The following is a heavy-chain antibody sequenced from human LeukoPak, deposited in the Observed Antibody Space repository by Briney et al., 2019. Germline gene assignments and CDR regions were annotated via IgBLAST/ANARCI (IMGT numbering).Heavy chain of an antibody. CDR3: ARLVIDSPSSYYMDV. J-gene: IGHJ6*03. Sequence: PGGSLSLSCSASGFIFDEFYRSWIRQAPGKLLECVSYVPTTGDPVYYTGSVKGRFTISRDNAKNSLSLQMTSLRDEDTAVYYCARLVIDSPSSYYMDVWGNGSTVTVSS. CDR1: GFIFDEFY. D-gene: IGHD2-21*01. CDR2: VPTTGDPV. V-gene: IGHV3-11*04.